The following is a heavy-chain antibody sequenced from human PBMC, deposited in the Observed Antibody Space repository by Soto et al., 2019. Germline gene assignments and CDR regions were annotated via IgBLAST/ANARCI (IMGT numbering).Heavy chain of an antibody. CDR3: AKGHYYDTTGTYSFCDY. V-gene: IGHV3-30*18. D-gene: IGHD3-22*01. J-gene: IGHJ4*02. CDR2: ISKDGNNQ. Sequence: GGSLRLSCAGSGFAFSNYGMHWVRQAPGEGLEWVAVISKDGNNQYYTSSVKGRFTISRDNFKNIVNLEMNTLRAEDTAVYYCAKGHYYDTTGTYSFCDYWGQAVPVTVSS. CDR1: GFAFSNYG.